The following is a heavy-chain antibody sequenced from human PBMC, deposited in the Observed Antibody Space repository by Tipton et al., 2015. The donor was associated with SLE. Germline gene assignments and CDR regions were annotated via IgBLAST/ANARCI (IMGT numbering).Heavy chain of an antibody. J-gene: IGHJ4*02. V-gene: IGHV4-61*09. Sequence: TLSLTCTVSGGSISSGSYYWSWIRQPAGKGLEWIGHIYTSGSTNYNPSLKSRVTISVDTSKNQFSLKLSSVTAADTAVYYCASQGSSSGELDYWGQGTLVTVSS. CDR1: GGSISSGSYY. CDR2: IYTSGST. CDR3: ASQGSSSGELDY. D-gene: IGHD6-13*01.